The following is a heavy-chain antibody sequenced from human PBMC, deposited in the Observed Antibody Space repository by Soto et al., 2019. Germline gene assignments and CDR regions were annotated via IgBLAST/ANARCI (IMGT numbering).Heavy chain of an antibody. J-gene: IGHJ5*02. V-gene: IGHV4-61*01. D-gene: IGHD4-17*01. CDR2: IYYSGST. Sequence: QVQLQESGPGLVKPSETLSLTCTVSGGSVSSGSYYWSWIRQPPGKGLEWIGYIYYSGSTNYNPXLKRRVTISVXXSXNXXSLKLSSVTAADTAVYYCASTAVTTRGVYNNWFDPWGQGTLVTVSS. CDR3: ASTAVTTRGVYNNWFDP. CDR1: GGSVSSGSYY.